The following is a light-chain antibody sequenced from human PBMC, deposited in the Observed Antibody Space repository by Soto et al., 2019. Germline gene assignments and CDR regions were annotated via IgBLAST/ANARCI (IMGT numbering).Light chain of an antibody. J-gene: IGKJ1*01. CDR2: GAS. CDR3: QQYFTAPQT. V-gene: IGKV3-20*01. Sequence: IVMTQSPATLSVPPGERATLSCRASQRVSSNVAWYQQKPGQAPRLLLYGASSRATGIPDRFSGGGSGTDFTLTISRLEPEDFAVYYCQQYFTAPQTFGQGTKVDIK. CDR1: QRVSSN.